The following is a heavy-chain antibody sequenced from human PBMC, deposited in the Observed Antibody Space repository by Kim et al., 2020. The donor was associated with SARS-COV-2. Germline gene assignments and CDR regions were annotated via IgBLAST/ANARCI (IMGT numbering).Heavy chain of an antibody. D-gene: IGHD5-18*01. V-gene: IGHV1-46*01. CDR3: ARERSSSKEGIQRWSNTYYSYGMDV. CDR1: GYTFTSYY. J-gene: IGHJ6*02. CDR2: INPSGGST. Sequence: ASVKVSCKASGYTFTSYYMHCVRQAPGQGLEWMGVINPSGGSTSYAQHFQGRVTMTRDTSTSTVYMELSSLRSEDTAVYYCARERSSSKEGIQRWSNTYYSYGMDVWGQGTTVTVSS.